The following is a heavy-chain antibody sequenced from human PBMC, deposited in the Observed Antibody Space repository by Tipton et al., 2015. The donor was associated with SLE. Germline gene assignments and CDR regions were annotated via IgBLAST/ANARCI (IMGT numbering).Heavy chain of an antibody. J-gene: IGHJ4*02. V-gene: IGHV4-39*07. D-gene: IGHD2-8*01. CDR2: IYYSGST. CDR1: GGSISSSSYY. Sequence: LRLSCTVSGGSISSSSYYWGWIRQPPGKGLEWIGSIYYSGSTYYNPSLKSRVTISVDTSKNQFSLKLSSVTAADTAVYCCARTSGYCTNGVCYGPPHFFDYWGQGTLVTVSS. CDR3: ARTSGYCTNGVCYGPPHFFDY.